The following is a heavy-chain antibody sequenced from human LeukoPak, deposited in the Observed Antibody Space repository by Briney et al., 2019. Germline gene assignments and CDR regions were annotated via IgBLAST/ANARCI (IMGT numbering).Heavy chain of an antibody. D-gene: IGHD5-12*01. CDR1: GFIFSSYG. CDR3: AKGYSGYHSLAY. V-gene: IGHV3-33*06. CDR2: IWYDGSKK. J-gene: IGHJ4*02. Sequence: GRXXXXSCAAXGFIFSSYGMHWVRQAPGKGLEWVAVIWYDGSKKYYADSLKGRFTISRDTSKNTLYLQMNSLRAEDTAVYYCAKGYSGYHSLAYWGQGTLVTVSS.